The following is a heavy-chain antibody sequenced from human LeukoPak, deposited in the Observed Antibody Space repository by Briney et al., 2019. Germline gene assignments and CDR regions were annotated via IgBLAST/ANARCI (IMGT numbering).Heavy chain of an antibody. J-gene: IGHJ5*02. D-gene: IGHD6-13*01. CDR1: GYTFTSYY. CDR3: ARVGIAAAGTRWFDP. V-gene: IGHV1-46*01. CDR2: INPSGGST. Sequence: ASVKVSCKASGYTFTSYYMHWVRQAPGQGPEWMGIINPSGGSTSYAQKFQGRVTMTRDASTSTVYMELSSLRSEDTAVYYCARVGIAAAGTRWFDPWGQGTLVTVSS.